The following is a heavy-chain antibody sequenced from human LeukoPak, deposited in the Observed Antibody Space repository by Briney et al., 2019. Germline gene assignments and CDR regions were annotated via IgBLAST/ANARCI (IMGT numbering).Heavy chain of an antibody. CDR3: ATGIAAAGPSRYYYYYGMDV. V-gene: IGHV6-1*01. J-gene: IGHJ6*02. Sequence: SQTLSLTCAISGDSVSSNSAAWNWLRQSPSRGLEWLGRTYYRSKWYNDYAVSVKSRITINPDTSKNQFSLQLNSVTPEDTAVYYCATGIAAAGPSRYYYYYGMDVWGQGTTVTVSS. D-gene: IGHD6-13*01. CDR1: GDSVSSNSAA. CDR2: TYYRSKWYN.